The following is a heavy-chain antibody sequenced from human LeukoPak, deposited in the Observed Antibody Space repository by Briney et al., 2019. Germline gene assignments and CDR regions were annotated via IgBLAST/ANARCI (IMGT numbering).Heavy chain of an antibody. J-gene: IGHJ4*02. CDR1: GGSFSGYY. D-gene: IGHD3-22*01. Sequence: SETLSLTCAVYGGSFSGYYWSWIRQPPGKGLEWIGEINHSGSTNYNPSLKSRVTISVDTSKNQFSLKLSSVTAADTAVYYCARRTQGWLLLSNFDYWGQGTLVTASS. CDR3: ARRTQGWLLLSNFDY. CDR2: INHSGST. V-gene: IGHV4-34*01.